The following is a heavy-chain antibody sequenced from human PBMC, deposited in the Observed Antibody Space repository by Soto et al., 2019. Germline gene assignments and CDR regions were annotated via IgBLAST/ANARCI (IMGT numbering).Heavy chain of an antibody. J-gene: IGHJ6*02. CDR2: IYPLDSFT. CDR3: ARVIAPQVSTMGGMDV. CDR1: GYNFPIYW. D-gene: IGHD2-21*01. V-gene: IGHV5-51*01. Sequence: GESPKISCQGSGYNFPIYWIAWVRQKPGKGLEWLGVIYPLDSFTKYSPSFEGQVTMSVDKSVNTASLLLNSLKASDSAIYFCARVIAPQVSTMGGMDVWGQGTTVTVSS.